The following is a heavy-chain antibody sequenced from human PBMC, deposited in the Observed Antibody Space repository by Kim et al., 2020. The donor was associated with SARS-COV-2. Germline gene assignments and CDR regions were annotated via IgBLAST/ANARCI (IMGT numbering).Heavy chain of an antibody. CDR1: GFTFSSYW. CDR3: ARDHGRTMVRH. Sequence: GGSLRLSCAASGFTFSSYWMTWVRQAPGEGLEWVANIKQDGSEKDYVDSVKGRFSISRDNAKNSLYLQMSSLRAEDTAVYYCARDHGRTMVRHWGQGTLVTVSS. D-gene: IGHD3-10*01. V-gene: IGHV3-7*01. J-gene: IGHJ4*02. CDR2: IKQDGSEK.